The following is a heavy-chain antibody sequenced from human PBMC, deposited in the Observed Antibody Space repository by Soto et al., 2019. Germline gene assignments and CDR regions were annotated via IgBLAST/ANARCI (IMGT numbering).Heavy chain of an antibody. J-gene: IGHJ4*01. D-gene: IGHD1-26*01. CDR1: GDSVSSNSAG. Sequence: TLSLTCAITGDSVSSNSAGWSWVRQSPSRGLEWLGRTYYRSKWYYEYAVSVRGRITINPDTSKNQYSLQLNSVTPEDTAVYFCTRGEQYSGRIFDYWGQGILVTVSS. CDR3: TRGEQYSGRIFDY. V-gene: IGHV6-1*01. CDR2: TYYRSKWYY.